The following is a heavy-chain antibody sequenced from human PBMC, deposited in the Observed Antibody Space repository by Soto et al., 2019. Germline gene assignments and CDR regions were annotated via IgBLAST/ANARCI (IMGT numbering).Heavy chain of an antibody. CDR3: ARLGQLQLENYYYGMDV. Sequence: SETLSLTCTVSGGSVSSGNYNWGWIRQPPGKGLEWIGSIYYSGSTYYNPSLKSRVTISVDTSKNQFSLKLSSVTAADTAVYYCARLGQLQLENYYYGMDVWGQGTTVTVSS. CDR2: IYYSGST. CDR1: GGSVSSGNYN. V-gene: IGHV4-39*01. J-gene: IGHJ6*02. D-gene: IGHD2-2*01.